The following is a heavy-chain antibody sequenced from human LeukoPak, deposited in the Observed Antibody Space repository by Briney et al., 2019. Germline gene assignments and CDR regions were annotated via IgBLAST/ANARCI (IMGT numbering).Heavy chain of an antibody. J-gene: IGHJ3*02. CDR1: GFTFSSHW. D-gene: IGHD1-1*01. CDR2: IKSDGSFT. Sequence: GGSLRLSCVASGFTFSSHWMHWVRQAPGKGLVWVSHIKSDGSFTNYADSVKGRFTISRDDAKNTLYLQMNSLRPEDTAVYYCARGTGAFDIWGQGTKVTVSS. V-gene: IGHV3-74*01. CDR3: ARGTGAFDI.